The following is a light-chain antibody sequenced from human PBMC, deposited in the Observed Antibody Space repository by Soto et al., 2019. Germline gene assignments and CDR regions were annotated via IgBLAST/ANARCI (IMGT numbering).Light chain of an antibody. CDR2: GAY. Sequence: DIRMTQSPSSLSASVGDRVNITCRASMSISTYFNWYQHKPGTAPNLLIYGAYRLQSGVPSRFTGSGSRTDFTLTISNLQPEDSATYFCQQSNSSPYTFGQGTRLEIK. CDR3: QQSNSSPYT. J-gene: IGKJ2*01. V-gene: IGKV1-39*01. CDR1: MSISTY.